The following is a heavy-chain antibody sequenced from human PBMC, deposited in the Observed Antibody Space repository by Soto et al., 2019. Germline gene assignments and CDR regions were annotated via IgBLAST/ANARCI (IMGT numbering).Heavy chain of an antibody. J-gene: IGHJ4*02. D-gene: IGHD6-19*01. V-gene: IGHV3-11*01. CDR3: ARPEYSSGWYSGNYFDY. Sequence: PGGSLRLSCAASGFTCIDYYMSWIRQAPGKGLEWVSYISSSGSTIYYADSVKGRFTISRDNAKNSLYLQMNSLRAEDTAVYYCARPEYSSGWYSGNYFDYWGQGTLVTVSS. CDR1: GFTCIDYY. CDR2: ISSSGSTI.